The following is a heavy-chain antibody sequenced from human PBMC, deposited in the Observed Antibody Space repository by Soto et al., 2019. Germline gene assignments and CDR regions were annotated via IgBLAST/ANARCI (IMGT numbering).Heavy chain of an antibody. J-gene: IGHJ4*02. Sequence: GESLKISCAASGFTFSSYGMHWVRQAPGKGLEWVAVISYDGSNKYYADSVKGRFTISRDNSKNTLYLQMNSLRAEDTAVYYCAKDGDCSSTSCYIGLWVAYYFDYWGQGTLVTVSS. V-gene: IGHV3-30*18. CDR2: ISYDGSNK. CDR1: GFTFSSYG. D-gene: IGHD2-2*02. CDR3: AKDGDCSSTSCYIGLWVAYYFDY.